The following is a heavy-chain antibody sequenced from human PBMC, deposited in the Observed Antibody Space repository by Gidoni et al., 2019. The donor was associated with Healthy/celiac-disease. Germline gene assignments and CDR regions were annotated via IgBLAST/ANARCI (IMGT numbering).Heavy chain of an antibody. CDR2: ISSSSSYT. CDR3: ARDYIGYCTNGVCINWFDP. V-gene: IGHV3-11*06. Sequence: QVQLVESGGGLVTPGGSLRLSCAASGFTFSDYYMSWIRQAPGKGLEWVSYISSSSSYTNYADSVKGRFTISRDNAKNSLYLQMNSLRAEDTAVYYGARDYIGYCTNGVCINWFDPWGQGTLVTVSS. D-gene: IGHD2-8*01. CDR1: GFTFSDYY. J-gene: IGHJ5*02.